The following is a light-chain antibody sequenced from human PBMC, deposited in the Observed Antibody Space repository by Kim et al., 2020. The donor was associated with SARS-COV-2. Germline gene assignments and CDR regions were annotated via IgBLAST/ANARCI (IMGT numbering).Light chain of an antibody. Sequence: LAPGDRATLSCRASQGVGSSFAWYQQKPGQAPRLLIYDTFSRATGIPARFSASGSGTDFTLTISSLEPEDFAVYYCQQRGNWPLTFGQGTKVDIK. J-gene: IGKJ1*01. CDR1: QGVGSS. V-gene: IGKV3-11*01. CDR2: DTF. CDR3: QQRGNWPLT.